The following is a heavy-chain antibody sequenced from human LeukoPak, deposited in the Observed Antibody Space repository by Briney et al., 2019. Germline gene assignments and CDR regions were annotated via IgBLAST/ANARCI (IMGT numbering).Heavy chain of an antibody. CDR2: IYYSGST. J-gene: IGHJ4*02. CDR1: GGSISSSSYY. D-gene: IGHD5-12*01. V-gene: IGHV4-39*02. Sequence: SETLSLTCTVSGGSISSSSYYWGWIRQPPGKGLEWIGSIYYSGSTYYNPSLKSRVTISVDTSKNQFSLKLSSVTAADTAVYYCARDRAYSGYDYTSDYWGQGTMVTVSS. CDR3: ARDRAYSGYDYTSDY.